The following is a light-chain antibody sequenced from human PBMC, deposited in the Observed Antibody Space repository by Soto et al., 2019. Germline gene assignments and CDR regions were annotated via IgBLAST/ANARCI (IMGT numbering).Light chain of an antibody. J-gene: IGKJ4*01. V-gene: IGKV3-11*01. Sequence: EIVLTQSPATLSLSPGERATLSCRSSQSVSSYSAWYQQKPGQAPRLLIYGASNRATGIPARFSGSGSGTDFTLTISSLEPEDFAVYYCQQHSTWPLTLGGGTKVEIK. CDR3: QQHSTWPLT. CDR2: GAS. CDR1: QSVSSY.